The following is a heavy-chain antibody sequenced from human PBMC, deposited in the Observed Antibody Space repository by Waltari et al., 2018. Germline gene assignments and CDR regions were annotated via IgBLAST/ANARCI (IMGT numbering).Heavy chain of an antibody. CDR1: GGSFSGYY. CDR2: INHSGST. D-gene: IGHD6-19*01. Sequence: QVQLQQWGAGLLKPSETLSLTCAVYGGSFSGYYWSWIRQPPGKGLEWIGEINHSGSTNYNPSLKSRGTISVDTSKNQFSLKLSSVTAADTAVDYCARGRVGSSGWYGYWGQGTLVTVSS. CDR3: ARGRVGSSGWYGY. J-gene: IGHJ4*02. V-gene: IGHV4-34*01.